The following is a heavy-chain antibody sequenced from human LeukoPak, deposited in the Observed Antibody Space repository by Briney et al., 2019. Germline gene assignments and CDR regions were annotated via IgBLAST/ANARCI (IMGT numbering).Heavy chain of an antibody. CDR1: GYSITRGYY. V-gene: IGHV4-38-2*02. J-gene: IGHJ6*03. D-gene: IGHD3-10*01. CDR3: ARSGPYYYHYMDV. CDR2: IYHSGST. Sequence: SETLSLTCTVSGYSITRGYYWGWIRQPPGKGLEWIGSIYHSGSTYYNPSLKSRVVISVDTSKNQFSLKLNSVTAADTAVYYCARSGPYYYHYMDVWAKGPRSPSP.